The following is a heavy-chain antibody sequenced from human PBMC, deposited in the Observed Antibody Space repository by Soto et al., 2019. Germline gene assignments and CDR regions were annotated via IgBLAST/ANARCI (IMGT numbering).Heavy chain of an antibody. Sequence: SVKVSCKASGGTFSSYTISWVRQAPGQGLEWMGRIIPILGIANYAQKFQGRVTITADKSTSTAYMELSSLRSEDSAVYFCARDSRNNDFGDSGLEYWGQGSQVTVSS. CDR3: ARDSRNNDFGDSGLEY. CDR2: IIPILGIA. V-gene: IGHV1-69*02. J-gene: IGHJ4*02. D-gene: IGHD3-22*01. CDR1: GGTFSSYT.